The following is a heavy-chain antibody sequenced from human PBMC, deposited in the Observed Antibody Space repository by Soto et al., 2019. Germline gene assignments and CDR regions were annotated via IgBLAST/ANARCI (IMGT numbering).Heavy chain of an antibody. CDR1: GYTFTGYY. J-gene: IGHJ6*02. CDR3: ASPWNYGRYYYGMDV. CDR2: IIPIFGTA. D-gene: IGHD1-7*01. Sequence: QVQLVQSGAEVKKPGASVKVSCKASGYTFTGYYMHWVRQAPGQGLEWMGWIIPIFGTANYAQKFQGRVTITADESTSTAYMELSSLRSEDTAVYYCASPWNYGRYYYGMDVWGQGTTVTVSS. V-gene: IGHV1-69*01.